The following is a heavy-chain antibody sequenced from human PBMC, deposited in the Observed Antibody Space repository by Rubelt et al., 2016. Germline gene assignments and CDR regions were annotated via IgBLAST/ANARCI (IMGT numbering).Heavy chain of an antibody. Sequence: QVQLQQWGAGLLKPSETLSLTCAVYGGSFSGYYWSWIRQPPGKGLEWIGEINHSGSTNYNPSLKGLFPIVLGTAKNQFFLSLSSVTAAVTAVYYWARKRVDTAMVYYYYYYMDVWGKGTTVTVSS. CDR2: INHSGST. J-gene: IGHJ6*03. D-gene: IGHD5-18*01. V-gene: IGHV4-34*01. CDR1: GGSFSGYY. CDR3: ARKRVDTAMVYYYYYYMDV.